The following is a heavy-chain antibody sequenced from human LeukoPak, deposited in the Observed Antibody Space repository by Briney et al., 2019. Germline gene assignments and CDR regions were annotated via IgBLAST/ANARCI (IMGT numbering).Heavy chain of an antibody. Sequence: GGSLRLSCAASGFKFDDYGMSWVRQAPGKGLEWVCDINWNGAWTGYADSVKGRFTISRDNAKNSLYLQMNSLRAEDTAFYYCAKEMNAFDIWGQGTMVTVSS. CDR1: GFKFDDYG. J-gene: IGHJ3*02. CDR3: AKEMNAFDI. V-gene: IGHV3-20*04. D-gene: IGHD5-24*01. CDR2: INWNGAWT.